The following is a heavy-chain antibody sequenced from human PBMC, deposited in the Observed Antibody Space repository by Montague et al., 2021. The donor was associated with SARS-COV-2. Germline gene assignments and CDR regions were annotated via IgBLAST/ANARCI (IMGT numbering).Heavy chain of an antibody. Sequence: PALVKPTQTLTLTCTFSGFSLSTSGMCVSWIRQPPGKALEWLAFIDWDDDKYYSTSLKTRLTISKDTSKNQVVLTMTNMDPVDTATYYCARSLLWFGELNAFDIWGQGTMVTVSS. CDR3: ARSLLWFGELNAFDI. J-gene: IGHJ3*02. D-gene: IGHD3-10*01. V-gene: IGHV2-70*01. CDR2: IDWDDDK. CDR1: GFSLSTSGMC.